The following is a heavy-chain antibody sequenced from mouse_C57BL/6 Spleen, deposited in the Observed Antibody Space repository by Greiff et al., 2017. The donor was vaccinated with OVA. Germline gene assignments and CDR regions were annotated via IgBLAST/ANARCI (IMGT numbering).Heavy chain of an antibody. D-gene: IGHD1-1*01. CDR3: AIYYNGSSYVY. J-gene: IGHJ2*01. V-gene: IGHV1-69*01. Sequence: QVQLQQPGAELVMPGASVKLSCKASGYTFTSYWMHWVKQRPGQGLEWIGEIDPSDSYTNYNQKFKGKSTLTVDKSSSTAYMQLSSRTYEDSAVYYCAIYYNGSSYVYWGQGTTLTVSS. CDR2: IDPSDSYT. CDR1: GYTFTSYW.